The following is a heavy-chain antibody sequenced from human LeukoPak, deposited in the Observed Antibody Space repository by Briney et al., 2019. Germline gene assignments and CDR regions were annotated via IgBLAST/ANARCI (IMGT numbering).Heavy chain of an antibody. CDR1: GYTLTELS. CDR3: ARTTYYYDSSGHSAGAFDY. CDR2: ISAYNGNT. D-gene: IGHD3-22*01. J-gene: IGHJ4*02. V-gene: IGHV1-18*01. Sequence: ASVKVSCKVSGYTLTELSMHWVRQAPGQGLEWMGWISAYNGNTNYAQKFQGRVTMTTDTFTSTAYMELRSLRSEDTAVYYCARTTYYYDSSGHSAGAFDYWGQGTLVTVSS.